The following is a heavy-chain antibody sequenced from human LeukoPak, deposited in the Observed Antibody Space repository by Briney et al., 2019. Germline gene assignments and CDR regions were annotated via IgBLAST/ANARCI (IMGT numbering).Heavy chain of an antibody. V-gene: IGHV4-59*01. CDR2: IYYSGST. D-gene: IGHD3-22*01. CDR3: ARDQYYYDSSGYYYYYYGMDV. CDR1: GGSISSYY. J-gene: IGHJ6*02. Sequence: PSETLSLTCTVSGGSISSYYWSWIRQPPGKGLEWIGYIYYSGSTNYNPSLKSRVTISVDTSKNQFSLKPCSVTAADTAVYYCARDQYYYDSSGYYYYYYGMDVWGQGTTVTVSS.